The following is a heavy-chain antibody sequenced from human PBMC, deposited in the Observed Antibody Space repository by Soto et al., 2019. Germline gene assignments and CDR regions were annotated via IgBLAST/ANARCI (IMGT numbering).Heavy chain of an antibody. CDR2: ISAYNGNT. D-gene: IGHD6-19*01. CDR1: GYTFTSYC. J-gene: IGHJ5*02. Sequence: GASVKVSCKASGYTFTSYCISWVRQAPGQGLEWMGWISAYNGNTNYAQKLQGRVTMTTDTSTSTAYMELRSLRSDDTAVYYCARGVAVAGEPGNWFDPWGQGTLVTVSS. V-gene: IGHV1-18*04. CDR3: ARGVAVAGEPGNWFDP.